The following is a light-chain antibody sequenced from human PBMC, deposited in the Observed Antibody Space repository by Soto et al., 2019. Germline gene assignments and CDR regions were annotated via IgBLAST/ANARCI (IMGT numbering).Light chain of an antibody. J-gene: IGLJ1*01. CDR3: SAYISISTLYV. CDR2: DVS. CDR1: SSDVGGYNY. Sequence: QSALTQPASVSGSPGQSITISCTGTSSDVGGYNYVSWYQQHPGKAPKLMIYDVSNRPSGVSNRISGSKSGNTASLTSSWLQAVVGANYSDSAYISISTLYVVGTKT. V-gene: IGLV2-14*01.